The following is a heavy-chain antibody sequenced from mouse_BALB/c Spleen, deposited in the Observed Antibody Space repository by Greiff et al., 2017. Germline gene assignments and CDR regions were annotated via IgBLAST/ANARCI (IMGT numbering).Heavy chain of an antibody. D-gene: IGHD1-1*01. J-gene: IGHJ2*01. CDR3: ARGDYGSRGGFDY. Sequence: EVQLQESGAELVKPGASVKLSCTASGFNIKDTYMHWVKQRPEQGLEWIGRIDPANGNTKYDPKFQGKATITADTSSNTAYLQLSSLTSEDTAVYYCARGDYGSRGGFDYWGQGTTLTVSS. V-gene: IGHV14-3*02. CDR2: IDPANGNT. CDR1: GFNIKDTY.